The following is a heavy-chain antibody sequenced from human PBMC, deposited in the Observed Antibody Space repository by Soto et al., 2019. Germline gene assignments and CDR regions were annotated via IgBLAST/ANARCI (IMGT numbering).Heavy chain of an antibody. CDR3: ARVAMSSGYYYYYYGMDV. CDR2: IWYDGSNK. CDR1: GFTFSSYG. D-gene: IGHD3-22*01. V-gene: IGHV3-33*01. Sequence: SGGSLRLSCAASGFTFSSYGMHWVRQAPGKGLEWVAVIWYDGSNKYYADSVKGRFTISRDNSKNTLYLQMNSLRAEDTAVYYCARVAMSSGYYYYYYGMDVWGQGTTVTVSS. J-gene: IGHJ6*02.